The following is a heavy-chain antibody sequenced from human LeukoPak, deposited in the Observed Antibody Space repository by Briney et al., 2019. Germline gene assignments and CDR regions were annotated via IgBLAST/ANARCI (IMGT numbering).Heavy chain of an antibody. Sequence: GGSLRLSCAASGFTVSSNYMSWVRQAPGKGLEWVSVIYSGGSTYYSDSVKGHFTISRDNSKNTLYLQMNSLRAEDTAVYYCARSSYYDFWSGYFDYWGQGTLVTVSS. CDR1: GFTVSSNY. J-gene: IGHJ4*02. V-gene: IGHV3-53*01. D-gene: IGHD3-3*01. CDR2: IYSGGST. CDR3: ARSSYYDFWSGYFDY.